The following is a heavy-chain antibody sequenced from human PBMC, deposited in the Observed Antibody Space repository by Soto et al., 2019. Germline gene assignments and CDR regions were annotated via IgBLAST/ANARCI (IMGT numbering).Heavy chain of an antibody. CDR2: INPNSGGT. J-gene: IGHJ6*02. CDR1: GYSFTRYY. CDR3: ATGDSSSWYSVYGMDV. Sequence: SEKVCCRAPGYSFTRYYMHRVRQAPGQGLEWMGWINPNSGGTNYSQKFHGWVTMARDTSISTAYMDIRRLRSDDTAVYYCATGDSSSWYSVYGMDVWGQGTTVTVSS. D-gene: IGHD6-13*01. V-gene: IGHV1-2*04.